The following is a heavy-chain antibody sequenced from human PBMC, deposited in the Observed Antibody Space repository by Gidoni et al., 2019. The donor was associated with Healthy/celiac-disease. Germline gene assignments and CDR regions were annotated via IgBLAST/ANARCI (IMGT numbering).Heavy chain of an antibody. CDR1: GFTFSSYW. D-gene: IGHD6-19*01. Sequence: VQLVESGGGLVQPGGSLRLSCAASGFTFSSYWMHWVRQAPGKGLVWVSRINSDGSSTSYADSVKGRFTISRDNAKNTLYLQMNSLRAEDTAVYYCARGSGWYRAFDIWGQGTMVTVSS. J-gene: IGHJ3*02. CDR3: ARGSGWYRAFDI. V-gene: IGHV3-74*01. CDR2: INSDGSST.